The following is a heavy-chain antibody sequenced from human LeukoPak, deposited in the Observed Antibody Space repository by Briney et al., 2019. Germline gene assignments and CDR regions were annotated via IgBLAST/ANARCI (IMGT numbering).Heavy chain of an antibody. CDR3: VRLLGYCSGGSCYPDY. Sequence: SETLSLTCTVSGGSISSYYWSWIRQPPGKGLGWIGYIYYSGSTNYNPSLKSRVTISVDTSKNQFSLKLSSVTAADTAVYYCVRLLGYCSGGSCYPDYWGQGTLVTVSS. J-gene: IGHJ4*02. CDR1: GGSISSYY. D-gene: IGHD2-15*01. CDR2: IYYSGST. V-gene: IGHV4-59*08.